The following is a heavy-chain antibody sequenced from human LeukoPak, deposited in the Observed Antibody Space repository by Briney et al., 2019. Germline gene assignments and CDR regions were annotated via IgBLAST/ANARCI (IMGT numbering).Heavy chain of an antibody. V-gene: IGHV3-7*01. Sequence: GGSLRLSCAASGFSFSIYWMTWVRQAPGKGLEWVGNIKEDGGEKYYVDSVKGRFTMSRDNAKNSLYLQMNSLRAEDTAVYYCARSRITIFGVVKGANMDVWGQGTTVTVSS. CDR2: IKEDGGEK. D-gene: IGHD3-3*01. J-gene: IGHJ6*02. CDR1: GFSFSIYW. CDR3: ARSRITIFGVVKGANMDV.